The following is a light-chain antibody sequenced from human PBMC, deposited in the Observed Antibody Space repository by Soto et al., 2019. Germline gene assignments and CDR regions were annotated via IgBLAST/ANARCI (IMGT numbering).Light chain of an antibody. Sequence: QSALTQPPSASGTPGQRVTISCSGSSSNIGSNTVNWYQQLPGTAPKLLIYSNNQRPSGVPDRFSGSKSGTSASLAISGLQSEDEADYYCAAWDDSLNGPGYVFGTGTKVTV. CDR3: AAWDDSLNGPGYV. J-gene: IGLJ1*01. CDR1: SSNIGSNT. CDR2: SNN. V-gene: IGLV1-44*01.